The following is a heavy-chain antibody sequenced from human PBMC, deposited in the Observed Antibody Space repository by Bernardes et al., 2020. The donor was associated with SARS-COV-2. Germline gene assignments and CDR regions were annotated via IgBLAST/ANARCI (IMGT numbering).Heavy chain of an antibody. D-gene: IGHD3-10*01. CDR2: IKQDGTEK. Sequence: GGSLRLSCAASRFTFSTCCMSWVRQAPGKGLEWVANIKQDGTEKYYVDSVKGRFTISRDNAKNSLYLQMNSLRAEDTAVYFCARDRAVNWFDPWGQGTLVTVSS. CDR3: ARDRAVNWFDP. V-gene: IGHV3-7*01. CDR1: RFTFSTCC. J-gene: IGHJ5*02.